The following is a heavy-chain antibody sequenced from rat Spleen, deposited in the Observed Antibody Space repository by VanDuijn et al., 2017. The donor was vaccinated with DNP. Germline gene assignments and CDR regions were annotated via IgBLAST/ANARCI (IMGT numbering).Heavy chain of an antibody. CDR3: ARLGTQGFTY. Sequence: EVQLQESGPGLVKPSQSLSLTCSVTGYSITSTYWGWIRKFPGNKMEWMGYISYSGSTGYSPSLKSRISITRDTSKNQVFLQLTSVTTEDTATYYCARLGTQGFTYWGQGTLVTVSS. CDR2: ISYSGST. CDR1: GYSITSTY. D-gene: IGHD1-5*01. J-gene: IGHJ3*01. V-gene: IGHV3-1*01.